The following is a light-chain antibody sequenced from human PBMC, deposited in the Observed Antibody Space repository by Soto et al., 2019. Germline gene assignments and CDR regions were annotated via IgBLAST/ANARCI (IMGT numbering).Light chain of an antibody. CDR2: GAT. CDR1: QSVGIN. J-gene: IGKJ2*01. V-gene: IGKV3-15*01. Sequence: EIVMTQSPASLSVSPGDRATLSCRASQSVGINLVWYQQKPGQAPRHLIYGATTRATGTPARFSGSGSGTEFPLTISSLHSEDIAIYYCQQYNSWPRTFGQGTKLEIK. CDR3: QQYNSWPRT.